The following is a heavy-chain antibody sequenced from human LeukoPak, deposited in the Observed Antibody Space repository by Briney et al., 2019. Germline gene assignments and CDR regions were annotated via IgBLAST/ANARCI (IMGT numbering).Heavy chain of an antibody. CDR2: NYHSGST. CDR3: PTEDMVRGVVSHYYGMDV. J-gene: IGHJ6*04. V-gene: IGHV4-38-2*02. Sequence: RRPSKGLKWIGRNYHSGSTYYNPSLKSPVTISVDPSKNQFSLKLSSVSAADTAVYYCPTEDMVRGVVSHYYGMDVWDRGTTVT. D-gene: IGHD3-10*01.